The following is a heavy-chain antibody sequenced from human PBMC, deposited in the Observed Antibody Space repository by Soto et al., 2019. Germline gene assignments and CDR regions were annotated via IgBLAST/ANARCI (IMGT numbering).Heavy chain of an antibody. CDR1: GGSISSYY. V-gene: IGHV4-59*08. CDR3: VRQGCGALHGLVDV. CDR2: VHDSWGS. D-gene: IGHD3-10*01. J-gene: IGHJ6*02. Sequence: QVPLQESGPGLVKPSETLSLSCTVSGGSISSYYWSWIRQPPGKGLEWIGYVHDSWGSHYNPSRKGRGAISIDTSKRPFSPKLTSVTATDAAVYDCVRQGCGALHGLVDVWGQGTTVTVSS.